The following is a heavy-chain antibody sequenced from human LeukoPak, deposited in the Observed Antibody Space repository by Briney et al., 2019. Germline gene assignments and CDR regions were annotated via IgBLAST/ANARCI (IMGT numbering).Heavy chain of an antibody. Sequence: SVKVSCKASGGTFSSYAVSWVRQAPGQGLEWMGRIIPIFGTANYAQKFQGRVTITTGESTSTAYMELSSLRPEDTAVYYCASSIEYYYDSDAFDIWGQGTMVTVSS. CDR1: GGTFSSYA. CDR2: IIPIFGTA. V-gene: IGHV1-69*05. D-gene: IGHD3-22*01. J-gene: IGHJ3*02. CDR3: ASSIEYYYDSDAFDI.